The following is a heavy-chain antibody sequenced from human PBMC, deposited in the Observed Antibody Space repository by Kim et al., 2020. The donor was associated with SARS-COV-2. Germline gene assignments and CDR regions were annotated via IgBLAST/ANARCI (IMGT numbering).Heavy chain of an antibody. J-gene: IGHJ5*02. Sequence: ASVKVSCKASGYTFTSYAMHWVRQAPGQRLEWMGWINAGNGNTKYSQKFQGRVTITRDTSASTAYMELSSLRSEDTAVYYCARTRRLLLAAAANWNWFDPWGQGTLVTVSS. D-gene: IGHD6-13*01. CDR2: INAGNGNT. CDR3: ARTRRLLLAAAANWNWFDP. V-gene: IGHV1-3*01. CDR1: GYTFTSYA.